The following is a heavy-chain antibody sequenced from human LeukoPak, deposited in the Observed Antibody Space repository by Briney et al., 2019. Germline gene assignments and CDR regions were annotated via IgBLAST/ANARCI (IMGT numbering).Heavy chain of an antibody. V-gene: IGHV3-23*01. CDR2: ISGSGGST. CDR3: AKDSERLRLGELSVYYFDY. Sequence: PGGSLRLSCAASGFTFSRYTMAWVRQAPGKGLEWVSAISGSGGSTYYADSVKGRFTISRDNSKNTLYLQMNSLRAEDTAVYYCAKDSERLRLGELSVYYFDYWGQGTLVTVSS. J-gene: IGHJ4*02. CDR1: GFTFSRYT. D-gene: IGHD3-16*02.